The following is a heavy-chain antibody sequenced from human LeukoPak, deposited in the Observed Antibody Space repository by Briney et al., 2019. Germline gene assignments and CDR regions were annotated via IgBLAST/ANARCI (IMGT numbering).Heavy chain of an antibody. Sequence: SETLSLTCTVSGDSLSGYYYTWIRQPPGKDLEWIGYVYYSGNTNYNPSLKSRVTISLDTSMKQFSLNLRSVTAAGAAVYFCVYGPNHFYFDHWAREPWSPSPQ. V-gene: IGHV4-59*01. CDR2: VYYSGNT. CDR1: GDSLSGYY. J-gene: IGHJ4*02. D-gene: IGHD1-14*01. CDR3: VYGPNHFYFDH.